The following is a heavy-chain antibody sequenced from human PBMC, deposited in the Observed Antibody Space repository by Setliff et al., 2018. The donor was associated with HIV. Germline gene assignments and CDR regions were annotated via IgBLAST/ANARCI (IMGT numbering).Heavy chain of an antibody. CDR3: ARWHSYYDFWSGYYRYYMDV. D-gene: IGHD3-3*01. CDR1: GYIFTSYY. CDR2: INLSGGST. V-gene: IGHV1-46*01. J-gene: IGHJ6*03. Sequence: ASVKVSCKASGYIFTSYYMHWVRQAPGQGLEWMGIINLSGGSTSYAQKFQGRVTMTRDTSTSTVYMELSSLRSEDTAVYYCARWHSYYDFWSGYYRYYMDVWGKGTTVTVSS.